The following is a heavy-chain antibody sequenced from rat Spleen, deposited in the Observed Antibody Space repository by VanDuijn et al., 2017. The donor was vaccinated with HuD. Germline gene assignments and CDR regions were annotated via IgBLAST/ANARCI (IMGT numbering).Heavy chain of an antibody. CDR1: GFTFSNYV. J-gene: IGHJ2*01. V-gene: IGHV5-19*01. Sequence: EVQLVESGGGSVQPGRSLKLSCAASGFTFSNYVMHWIRQAPTKGLEWVTSISPSGATTNYRDSVKGRFTISRDNARGTLYLQMDSLRSEDTATYYCTRENYYSGDYWGQGVMVTVSS. D-gene: IGHD1-1*01. CDR2: ISPSGATT. CDR3: TRENYYSGDY.